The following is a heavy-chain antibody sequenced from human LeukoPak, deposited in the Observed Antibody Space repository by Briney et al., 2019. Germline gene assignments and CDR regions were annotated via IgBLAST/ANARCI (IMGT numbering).Heavy chain of an antibody. V-gene: IGHV3-9*01. D-gene: IGHD6-19*01. CDR1: GFTFDDYA. CDR3: AKDARQQWLAIIDY. J-gene: IGHJ4*02. CDR2: ISWNSGSI. Sequence: QTGGSLRLSCAASGFTFDDYAMHWVRQAPGKGLEWVSGISWNSGSIGYADSVKGRFTISRDNSKNTLYLQMNSLRAEDTAVYYCAKDARQQWLAIIDYWGQGTLVTVSS.